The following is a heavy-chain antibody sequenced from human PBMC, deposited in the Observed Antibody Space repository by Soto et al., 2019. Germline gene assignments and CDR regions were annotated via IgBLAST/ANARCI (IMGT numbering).Heavy chain of an antibody. D-gene: IGHD5-12*01. V-gene: IGHV3-21*01. CDR1: GFTFSSYS. CDR3: ASSGPKDGAFDI. J-gene: IGHJ3*02. Sequence: PGGSLRLSCAASGFTFSSYSMNWVRQAPGKGLEWVSSISSSSSYIYYADSVKGRFTISRDNAKNSLYLQMNSLRAEDTAVYYCASSGPKDGAFDIWGQGTMVTVSS. CDR2: ISSSSSYI.